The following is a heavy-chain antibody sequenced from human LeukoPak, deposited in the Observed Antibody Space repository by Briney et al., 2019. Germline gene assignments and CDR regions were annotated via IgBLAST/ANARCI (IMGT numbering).Heavy chain of an antibody. CDR1: GYRFNSYG. V-gene: IGHV1-18*01. CDR2: ISAYNGNT. D-gene: IGHD1-26*01. Sequence: ASVKVSCKASGYRFNSYGISWVRQAPGQGLQWVGWISAYNGNTSYAQKLKGRVTMTTDTSTSTAYMELRSLRSDDTAVYYCARERIPDWEQLRGDAFDIWGQGTMVTVSS. CDR3: ARERIPDWEQLRGDAFDI. J-gene: IGHJ3*02.